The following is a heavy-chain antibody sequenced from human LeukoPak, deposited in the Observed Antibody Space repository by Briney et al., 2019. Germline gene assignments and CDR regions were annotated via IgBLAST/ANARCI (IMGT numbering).Heavy chain of an antibody. CDR1: GFTFSGYE. V-gene: IGHV3-48*03. CDR2: ISSSGSTI. Sequence: GGSLRLSCAASGFTFSGYEMNWVRQAPGKGLEWVSYISSSGSTIYYADSVKGRFTISSDNAKNSLYLQMNSLRAEDTAVYYCARLRYCSGGSCYYYYYGMDVWGQGTTVTVSS. D-gene: IGHD2-15*01. CDR3: ARLRYCSGGSCYYYYYGMDV. J-gene: IGHJ6*02.